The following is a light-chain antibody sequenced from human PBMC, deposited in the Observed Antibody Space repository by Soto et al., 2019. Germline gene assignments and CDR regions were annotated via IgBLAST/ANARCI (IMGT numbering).Light chain of an antibody. CDR2: GAS. V-gene: IGKV3-20*01. Sequence: EIVLTQSPGTLSLSPGERVTLSCRASQSVSSSFLAWYQQKPGQAPRLLIYGASTRATGIPDRFSGSGSGKDFALTSSRLEPEDFAVYYCQHYGSSPPITFGQGTRLEIK. J-gene: IGKJ5*01. CDR1: QSVSSSF. CDR3: QHYGSSPPIT.